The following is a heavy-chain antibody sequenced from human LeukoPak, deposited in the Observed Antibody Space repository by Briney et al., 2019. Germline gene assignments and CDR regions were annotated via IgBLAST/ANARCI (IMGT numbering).Heavy chain of an antibody. D-gene: IGHD5-18*01. Sequence: GGSLRLSCAASGFTFSSYGMHWVRQAPGKGLEWVAVIWYDGSNKYYADSVKGRFTISRDNSKNTLYLQMNSRRAEDTAVYYCARVGVDTAMAFDYWGQGTLVTVSS. CDR2: IWYDGSNK. CDR1: GFTFSSYG. CDR3: ARVGVDTAMAFDY. V-gene: IGHV3-33*01. J-gene: IGHJ4*02.